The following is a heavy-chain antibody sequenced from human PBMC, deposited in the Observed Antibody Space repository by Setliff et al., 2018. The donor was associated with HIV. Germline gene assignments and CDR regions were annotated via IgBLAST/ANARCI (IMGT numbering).Heavy chain of an antibody. Sequence: ASVKVSCKASAYSFTDYFIHWVRQAPGQGLEWMGWISPNNAGTRIPRTFRGRVTLTSDTSLTTVYMELTSLRSDDTAVYYCARQLSNSLESWGQGTLVTVSS. J-gene: IGHJ4*02. CDR3: ARQLSNSLES. CDR2: ISPNNAGT. CDR1: AYSFTDYF. V-gene: IGHV1-2*02. D-gene: IGHD1-1*01.